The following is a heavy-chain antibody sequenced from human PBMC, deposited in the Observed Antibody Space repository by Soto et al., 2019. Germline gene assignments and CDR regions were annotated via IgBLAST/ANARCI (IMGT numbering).Heavy chain of an antibody. Sequence: EVQLVESGGGLVQPGGALRLSCAASGVTFSSYWMHWVRQAPGKGLVWVSRINSDGSSTSYADSVKGRFTISRDNAKNTVYLKMNSLRAEDTAVYYCARTSLVVTAATREDYWGQGTLVTVSS. D-gene: IGHD2-15*01. J-gene: IGHJ4*02. CDR3: ARTSLVVTAATREDY. CDR2: INSDGSST. CDR1: GVTFSSYW. V-gene: IGHV3-74*01.